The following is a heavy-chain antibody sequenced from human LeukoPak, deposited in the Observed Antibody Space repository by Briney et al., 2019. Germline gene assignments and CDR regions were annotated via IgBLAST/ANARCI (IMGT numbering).Heavy chain of an antibody. V-gene: IGHV4-39*01. Sequence: SETLSLTCTVSGGSISSSNYYWGWIRQPPGKGLEWIGSLYDSGGTYYNPSLKSRVTISVDTSKNQFSLRLTSVTAADTAVYYCARQTGSGLFILPGGQGTLVTVSS. J-gene: IGHJ4*02. CDR3: ARQTGSGLFILP. CDR1: GGSISSSNYY. CDR2: LYDSGGT. D-gene: IGHD3/OR15-3a*01.